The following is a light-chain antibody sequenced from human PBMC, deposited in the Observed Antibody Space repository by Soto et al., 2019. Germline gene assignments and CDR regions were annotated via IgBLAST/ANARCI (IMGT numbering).Light chain of an antibody. CDR1: QGISNY. Sequence: DIQMTQSPPSLSASVGDRVTITCRASQGISNYLAWYQQKPGKVPKLLIYAASTLQSGVPSRFSGSGSGTDFTLTISSLQPEDVATYYCQKYNSAPSITFGQGTRLEIK. CDR3: QKYNSAPSIT. CDR2: AAS. V-gene: IGKV1-27*01. J-gene: IGKJ5*01.